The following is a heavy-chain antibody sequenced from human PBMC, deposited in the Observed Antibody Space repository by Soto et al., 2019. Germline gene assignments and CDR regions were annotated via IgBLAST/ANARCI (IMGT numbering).Heavy chain of an antibody. V-gene: IGHV1-18*01. D-gene: IGHD6-13*01. CDR1: GYTFTSYG. Sequence: GASVKVSCKASGYTFTSYGMSWVRQAPGQGLEWMGWISAYNGNTNYAQKLQGRVTMTTDTSTSTAYMELRSLRSDDTAVYYCARLRIAAARRIIDYWGQGTLVTVSS. CDR2: ISAYNGNT. CDR3: ARLRIAAARRIIDY. J-gene: IGHJ4*02.